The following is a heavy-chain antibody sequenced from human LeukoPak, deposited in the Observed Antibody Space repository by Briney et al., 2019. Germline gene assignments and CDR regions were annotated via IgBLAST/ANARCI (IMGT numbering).Heavy chain of an antibody. Sequence: GGSLRLSCAASGFTFEDYAMHWVRQVPGKGLEWVSSISSSSSYIYYADSVKGRFTISRDNAKNSLYLQMNSLRAEDTAVYYCARLVEWGSAGFDYWGQGTLVTVSS. D-gene: IGHD3-3*01. V-gene: IGHV3-21*01. CDR1: GFTFEDYA. CDR3: ARLVEWGSAGFDY. J-gene: IGHJ4*02. CDR2: ISSSSSYI.